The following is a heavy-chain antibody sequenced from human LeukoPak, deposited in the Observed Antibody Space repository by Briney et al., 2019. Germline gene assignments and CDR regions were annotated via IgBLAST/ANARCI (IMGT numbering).Heavy chain of an antibody. Sequence: ASVKVSCKASGYSFTTYYLHRVRQAPGQGLEWMGINNPGGGTVVHGQKFQGRVSMTRDMSTSTVYMELSSLTSEDTAVYYCASDGIEGDYYYMDVWGRGTTVTVSS. CDR3: ASDGIEGDYYYMDV. J-gene: IGHJ6*03. CDR2: NNPGGGTV. V-gene: IGHV1-46*01. CDR1: GYSFTTYY. D-gene: IGHD1-14*01.